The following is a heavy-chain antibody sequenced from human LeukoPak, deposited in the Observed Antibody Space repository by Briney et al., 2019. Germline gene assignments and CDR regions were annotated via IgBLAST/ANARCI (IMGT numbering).Heavy chain of an antibody. V-gene: IGHV3-30*03. CDR3: ARGRQHPNPRYYYYYGMDV. CDR2: ISYDGSNK. CDR1: GFTFSSYG. D-gene: IGHD3-16*01. Sequence: GGSLRLSCAASGFTFSSYGMHWVRQAPGKGLEWVAVISYDGSNKYYADSVKGRFTISRDNAKNSLYLQMNSLRAEDTAVYYCARGRQHPNPRYYYYYGMDVWGPGTTVTVSS. J-gene: IGHJ6*02.